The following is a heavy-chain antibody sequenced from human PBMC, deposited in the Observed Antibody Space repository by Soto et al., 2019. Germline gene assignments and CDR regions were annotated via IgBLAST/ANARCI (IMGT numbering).Heavy chain of an antibody. CDR3: AKGHSDSFGNYDYLGMDV. V-gene: IGHV3-23*01. Sequence: GGSLRLSCAASGFTFDNYGMSWVRQAPGKGLEWIGAITGAGGSTYNADSVKGRFTISRDNSKKTVYLQVDSLRVEDTAVYYCAKGHSDSFGNYDYLGMDVWGQGTTVTVSS. J-gene: IGHJ6*02. CDR2: ITGAGGST. CDR1: GFTFDNYG. D-gene: IGHD4-4*01.